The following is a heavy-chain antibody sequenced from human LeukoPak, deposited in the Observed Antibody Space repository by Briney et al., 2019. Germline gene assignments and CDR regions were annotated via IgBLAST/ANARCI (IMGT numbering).Heavy chain of an antibody. CDR2: ISSSGSTI. Sequence: GGSLRLSCAASGFTFSSYEMNWVRQAPGKGLEWVSYISSSGSTIYYADPVKGRFTISRDNAKNSLYLQMNSLRAEDTAVYYCARARFGGYYGMDVWGKGTTVTVSS. CDR3: ARARFGGYYGMDV. J-gene: IGHJ6*04. D-gene: IGHD3-10*01. CDR1: GFTFSSYE. V-gene: IGHV3-48*03.